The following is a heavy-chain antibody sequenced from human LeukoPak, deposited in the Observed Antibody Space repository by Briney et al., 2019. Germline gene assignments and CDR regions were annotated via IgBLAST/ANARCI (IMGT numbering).Heavy chain of an antibody. V-gene: IGHV1-2*02. CDR1: GYTFTGYY. D-gene: IGHD3-22*01. CDR2: INPNSGGT. CDR3: ARTPGDTYYYDSSGPLLED. Sequence: ASVKVSCEASGYTFTGYYMHWVRQAPGQGLEWMGWINPNSGGTNYAQKFQGRVTMTRDTSISTAYMELSRLRSDDTAVYYCARTPGDTYYYDSSGPLLEDWGQGTLVTVSS. J-gene: IGHJ4*02.